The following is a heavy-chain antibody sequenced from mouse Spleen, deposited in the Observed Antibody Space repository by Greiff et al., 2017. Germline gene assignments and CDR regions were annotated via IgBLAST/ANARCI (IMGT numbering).Heavy chain of an antibody. J-gene: IGHJ2*01. CDR3: AREGYGEGYFDY. Sequence: EVQLVESEGGLVQPGSSMKLSCTASGFTFSDYYMAWVRQVPEKGLEWVANINYDGSSTYYLDSLKSRFIISRDNAKNILYLQMSSLKSEDTATYYCAREGYGEGYFDYWGQGTTLTVSS. CDR1: GFTFSDYY. D-gene: IGHD2-13*01. V-gene: IGHV5-16*01. CDR2: INYDGSST.